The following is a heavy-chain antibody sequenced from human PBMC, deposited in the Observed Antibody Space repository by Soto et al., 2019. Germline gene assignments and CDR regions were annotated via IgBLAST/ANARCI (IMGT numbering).Heavy chain of an antibody. CDR2: ISYDGSNK. J-gene: IGHJ6*02. Sequence: QVQLVESGGGVVQPGRSLRLSCAASGFTFSSYAMHWVRQAPGKGLEWVAVISYDGSNKYYADSVKGRFTISRDNSKNTLYLQMNSLRAEDTAVYYGARENSYDHNDMDVWGQGTTVTVSS. V-gene: IGHV3-30-3*01. CDR3: ARENSYDHNDMDV. CDR1: GFTFSSYA. D-gene: IGHD5-18*01.